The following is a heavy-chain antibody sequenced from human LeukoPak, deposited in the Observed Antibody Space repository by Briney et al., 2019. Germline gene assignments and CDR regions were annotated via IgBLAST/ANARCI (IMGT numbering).Heavy chain of an antibody. CDR2: IYSGGST. CDR1: GFTVSSNY. D-gene: IGHD3-10*01. Sequence: GGSLRLSCAASGFTVSSNYMSWVRQAPGKGLEWVSVIYSGGSTYYADSVKGRFTISRDNSKNPLYLQMNSLRAEDTAVYYCARDPHRSKGGLGELWNWGQGTLVTVSS. J-gene: IGHJ4*02. V-gene: IGHV3-53*01. CDR3: ARDPHRSKGGLGELWN.